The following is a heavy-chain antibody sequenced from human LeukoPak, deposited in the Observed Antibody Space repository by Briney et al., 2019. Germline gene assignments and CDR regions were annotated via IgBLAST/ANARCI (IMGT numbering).Heavy chain of an antibody. Sequence: ASVKVSCKASGYTFSDYFIHWVRQAPGQGLEWMGWIIPKSGATNYAQRFRDRVTVTSDTSTAYMDLSRLTPDDTAVYYCARDLRSGGVTYGQDSWGQGTLVTVSS. CDR2: IIPKSGAT. J-gene: IGHJ4*02. CDR1: GYTFSDYF. D-gene: IGHD5-18*01. V-gene: IGHV1-2*02. CDR3: ARDLRSGGVTYGQDS.